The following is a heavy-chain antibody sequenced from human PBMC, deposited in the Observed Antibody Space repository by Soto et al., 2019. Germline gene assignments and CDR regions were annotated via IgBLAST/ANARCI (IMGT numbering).Heavy chain of an antibody. CDR3: AKDHTVVIRDAFDI. Sequence: EVQILESGGGLVQPGGSRRLSCAASGFTFSSYAMYWFRQAPGKGLAWVSGISDSGTGTYYADSVKGRFTISRDNSKNTVYQQMKSLRAEDTAVYYCAKDHTVVIRDAFDIWGQGTMVNVSS. D-gene: IGHD3-22*01. J-gene: IGHJ3*02. V-gene: IGHV3-23*01. CDR2: ISDSGTGT. CDR1: GFTFSSYA.